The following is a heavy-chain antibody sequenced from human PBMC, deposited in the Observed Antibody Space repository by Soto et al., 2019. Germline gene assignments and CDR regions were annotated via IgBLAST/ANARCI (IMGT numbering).Heavy chain of an antibody. CDR1: GFTFSSYA. J-gene: IGHJ2*01. CDR2: ISGSGGST. Sequence: EVQLLESGGGLVQPGGSLRLSCAASGFTFSSYAMSWVRQAPGKGLEWVSAISGSGGSTYYADSVKGRFTISRDNSKNTLYLQMNSLRAEDTAVYYCAKVGCSGGSCYAWYFDLWGRGTLVTVSS. V-gene: IGHV3-23*01. D-gene: IGHD2-15*01. CDR3: AKVGCSGGSCYAWYFDL.